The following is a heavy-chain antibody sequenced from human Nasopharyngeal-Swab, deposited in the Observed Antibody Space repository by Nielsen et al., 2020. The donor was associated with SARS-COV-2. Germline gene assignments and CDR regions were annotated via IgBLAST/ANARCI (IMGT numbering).Heavy chain of an antibody. CDR2: LYWDDDN. J-gene: IGHJ4*02. Sequence: CLAPGKALEWLALLYWDDDNRYSPSLKSRITITKDTSKNQVVLTMTNMDPVDTATYYCVHSSGWRLDYWGQGTLVTVSS. CDR3: VHSSGWRLDY. V-gene: IGHV2-5*02. D-gene: IGHD6-19*01.